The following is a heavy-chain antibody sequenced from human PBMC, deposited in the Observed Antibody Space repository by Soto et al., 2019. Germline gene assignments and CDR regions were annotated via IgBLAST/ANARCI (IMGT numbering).Heavy chain of an antibody. J-gene: IGHJ4*02. Sequence: LKISCKGSGYSFSEHWIAWVRQMPGKGLEWMGIIYPGDFDTRYSPSFRGQVTISVDKSISTAYLQWSSLKASDTALYFCARHPTTISNPLHADYWGQGTLVTVSS. D-gene: IGHD7-27*01. CDR3: ARHPTTISNPLHADY. CDR1: GYSFSEHW. V-gene: IGHV5-51*01. CDR2: IYPGDFDT.